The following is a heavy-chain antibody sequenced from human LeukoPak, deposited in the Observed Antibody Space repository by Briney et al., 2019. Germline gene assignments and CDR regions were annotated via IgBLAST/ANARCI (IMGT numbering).Heavy chain of an antibody. CDR3: ARVYPGEKVFDY. CDR1: GGSISSSSYY. D-gene: IGHD3-10*01. J-gene: IGHJ4*02. Sequence: SETLSLTCTVSGGSISSSSYYWGWIRQPPGKGLEWIGSIYYSGSTYYNPSLKSRVTISVDTSKNQFSLKLSSVTAADTAVYYCARVYPGEKVFDYWGQGTLVTVSS. V-gene: IGHV4-39*01. CDR2: IYYSGST.